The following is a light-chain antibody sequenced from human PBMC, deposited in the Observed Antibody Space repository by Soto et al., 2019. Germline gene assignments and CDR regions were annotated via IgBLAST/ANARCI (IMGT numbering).Light chain of an antibody. CDR1: ESISRDY. V-gene: IGKV3-20*01. Sequence: EIVLTQSPGTLSLSPAQRASLPCRASESISRDYLAWYQQRLGQAPRRLLYGPSSGATGIPDRFSVSGSGRDFTLTLSRLEPEDFAIYYCHQYGGVPYPFGQGTKLEIK. J-gene: IGKJ2*01. CDR3: HQYGGVPYP. CDR2: GPS.